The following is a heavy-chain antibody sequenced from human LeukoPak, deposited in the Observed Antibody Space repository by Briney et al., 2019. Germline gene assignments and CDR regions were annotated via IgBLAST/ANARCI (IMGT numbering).Heavy chain of an antibody. CDR2: IYYSGST. CDR1: GGSISSSSYY. J-gene: IGHJ5*02. D-gene: IGHD4-23*01. V-gene: IGHV4-39*07. CDR3: ARHHTGVTSWFDP. Sequence: PSETLSLTCTVSGGSISSSSYYWGWIRQPPGKGLEWIGSIYYSGSTYYNPSLKSRVTISVDTSKNQFSLKLSSVTAADTAVYYCARHHTGVTSWFDPWGQGTLVTVSS.